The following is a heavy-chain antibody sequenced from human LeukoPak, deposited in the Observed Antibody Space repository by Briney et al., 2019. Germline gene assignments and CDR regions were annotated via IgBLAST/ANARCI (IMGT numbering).Heavy chain of an antibody. J-gene: IGHJ6*03. CDR2: IYYSGST. V-gene: IGHV4-39*01. CDR1: GGSISSSSYY. Sequence: PSETLSLTCTVSGGSISSSSYYWGWIRQPPGKGLEWIGSIYYSGSTYYNPSLKSRVTISVDTSKNQFSLKLSSVTAADTAVYYCARQAAVVATFYYYYYMDVWGKGTTVTISS. CDR3: ARQAAVVATFYYYYYMDV. D-gene: IGHD5-12*01.